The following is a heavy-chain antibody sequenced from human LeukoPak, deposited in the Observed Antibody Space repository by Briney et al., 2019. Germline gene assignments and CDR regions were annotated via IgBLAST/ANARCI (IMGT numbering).Heavy chain of an antibody. V-gene: IGHV3-20*04. Sequence: PGGSLRLSCAASGFTFDDYGMSWVRQAPGKGLEWVSGINWNGGSTGYADSVKGRFTISRDNAKNSLYLQMNSLRAEDTAVYYCAKDWYYYDSSGYLYYFDYWGQGTLVTVSS. CDR1: GFTFDDYG. CDR3: AKDWYYYDSSGYLYYFDY. J-gene: IGHJ4*02. D-gene: IGHD3-22*01. CDR2: INWNGGST.